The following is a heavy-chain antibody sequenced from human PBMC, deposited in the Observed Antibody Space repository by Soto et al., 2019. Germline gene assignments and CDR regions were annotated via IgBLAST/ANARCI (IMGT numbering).Heavy chain of an antibody. CDR3: ASAGEAITMVRGVNRGFDY. CDR1: GYSISSGYY. D-gene: IGHD3-10*01. Sequence: SETLSLTCAVSGYSISSGYYWGWIRQPPGKGLEWIGSIYHSGSTYYNPSIKRRVTISVDTSKNQYSLKLSSVTAADTAVYYCASAGEAITMVRGVNRGFDYWGQGTLVTVSS. J-gene: IGHJ4*02. V-gene: IGHV4-38-2*01. CDR2: IYHSGST.